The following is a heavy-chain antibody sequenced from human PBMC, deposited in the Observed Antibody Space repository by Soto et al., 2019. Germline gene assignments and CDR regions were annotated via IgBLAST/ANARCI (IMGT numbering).Heavy chain of an antibody. D-gene: IGHD5-18*01. CDR3: AHKPYSFRWAVDY. V-gene: IGHV2-5*02. Sequence: QITLKESGPTLVKPTQTLTLTCSFSGFSLSTNGVGVGWIRQPPGKALEWLALIYWDDDKRYSPSLKTSHTITNDTSKNQVVLTMTNIDPVDTATYYCAHKPYSFRWAVDYWGQGALVTVSS. CDR1: GFSLSTNGVG. J-gene: IGHJ4*02. CDR2: IYWDDDK.